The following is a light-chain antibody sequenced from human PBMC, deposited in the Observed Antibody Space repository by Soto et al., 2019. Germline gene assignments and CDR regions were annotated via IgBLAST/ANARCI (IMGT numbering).Light chain of an antibody. V-gene: IGKV1-8*01. CDR3: QQYYTYPLT. CDR2: TAS. J-gene: IGKJ4*01. CDR1: QGISSY. Sequence: AIRMTQSPSSFSASTGDRVTITCRASQGISSYLAWYQQKPGKAPKLLISTASTLQSGVPSRFSGSGSGTDFTLTISCPQSEDFATYYCQQYYTYPLTFGGGTKVEIK.